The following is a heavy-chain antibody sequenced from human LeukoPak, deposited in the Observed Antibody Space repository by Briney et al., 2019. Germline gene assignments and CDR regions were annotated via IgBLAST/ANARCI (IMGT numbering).Heavy chain of an antibody. CDR1: GGSISSSNYY. D-gene: IGHD3-22*01. CDR3: ARLPSGYHFDY. J-gene: IGHJ4*02. CDR2: IYYTVST. Sequence: SETLSLTCTVSGGSISSSNYYWGWIRQSPGKDLEWVGTIYYTVSTYYNPSLRSRVTISVDTSKNQLSLQLSSVTAADTAVYYCARLPSGYHFDYWGQGTLVTVSS. V-gene: IGHV4-39*01.